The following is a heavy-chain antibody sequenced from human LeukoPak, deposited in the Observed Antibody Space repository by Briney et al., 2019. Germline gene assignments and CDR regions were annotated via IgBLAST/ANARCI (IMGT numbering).Heavy chain of an antibody. J-gene: IGHJ4*02. CDR1: GGSISSGGYY. V-gene: IGHV4-31*03. CDR2: IYYSRST. Sequence: SQTLSLTCTVSGGSISSGGYYWSWIRQHPGKGLEWIGYIYYSRSTYYNPSLKSRVTISVDTSKNQFSLKLSSVTAADTAVYYCARALISARRDGYNSTVGYPVSFDYWGQGTLVTVSS. CDR3: ARALISARRDGYNSTVGYPVSFDY. D-gene: IGHD5-24*01.